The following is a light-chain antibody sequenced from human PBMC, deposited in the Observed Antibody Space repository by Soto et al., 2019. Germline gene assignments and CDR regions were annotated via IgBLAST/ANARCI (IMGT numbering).Light chain of an antibody. CDR3: QSYDSSLSVV. V-gene: IGLV1-40*01. J-gene: IGLJ2*01. CDR1: SSNIGAGYD. Sequence: QSVLTQPPSVSGAPGQRVTISCTGSSSNIGAGYDVHWYQQLPGTAPTLLISGNSNRPSGVPDRFSGSKSGTSASLAITGLQAEDEADYYCQSYDSSLSVVFGGGTQLTVL. CDR2: GNS.